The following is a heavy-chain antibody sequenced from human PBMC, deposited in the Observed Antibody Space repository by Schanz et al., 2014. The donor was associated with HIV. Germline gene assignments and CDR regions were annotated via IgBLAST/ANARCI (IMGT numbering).Heavy chain of an antibody. CDR3: ARDAEGSWKWGYFDY. CDR2: ISYDGSNK. D-gene: IGHD6-13*01. V-gene: IGHV3-30*03. Sequence: VQLLESGGGLVQPGGSLRLSCAASGFSFINYGMHWVRQAPGKGLEWVAVISYDGSNKYYADSVKGRFTISRDNTKNTLYLQMNSLTPEDTAVYYCARDAEGSWKWGYFDYGGQGILVTVSS. J-gene: IGHJ4*02. CDR1: GFSFINYG.